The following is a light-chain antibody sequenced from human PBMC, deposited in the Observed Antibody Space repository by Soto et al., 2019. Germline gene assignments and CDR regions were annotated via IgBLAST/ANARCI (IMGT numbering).Light chain of an antibody. CDR2: KTS. CDR1: KSIGRW. V-gene: IGKV1-5*03. CDR3: QEYKTGPGYN. J-gene: IGKJ2*01. Sequence: DIQMTQSPSTLSASVGDRVTITCRASKSIGRWMAWYQQKPGKATELLIYKTSTLERGVPSRFSGSGSGTEFTLTISSLQHDDFATYYCQEYKTGPGYNFGQVTRLEIK.